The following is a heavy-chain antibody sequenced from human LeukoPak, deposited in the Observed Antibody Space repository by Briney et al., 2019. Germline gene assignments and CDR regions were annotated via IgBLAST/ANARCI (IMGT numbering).Heavy chain of an antibody. CDR2: IYPSDSDI. CDR1: GYSFTDSW. V-gene: IGHV5-51*01. CDR3: ARFRQSPCTGTNCYHYFDY. Sequence: GESLQISCKASGYSFTDSWIGWVRQMPGKGLEWMATIYPSDSDIKYSPSFQGQVSISADKSISTTFLQWSGLKASDTAMYFCARFRQSPCTGTNCYHYFDYWGQGTLVTVSS. J-gene: IGHJ4*02. D-gene: IGHD2-2*01.